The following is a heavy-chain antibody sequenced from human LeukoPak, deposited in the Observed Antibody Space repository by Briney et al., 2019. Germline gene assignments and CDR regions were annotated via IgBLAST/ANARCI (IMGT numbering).Heavy chain of an antibody. J-gene: IGHJ6*03. CDR3: ARHKDYYYSYMDV. CDR2: IYYSGST. CDR1: GGSISSSSYY. Sequence: SETLSLTCTVSGGSISSSSYYWGWIRQPPGKGLEWIGTIYYSGSTYYNPSLTSRVTISVDTSKNQFSLKLSSVIAADTAVYYCARHKDYYYSYMDVWGKGTTVTISS. V-gene: IGHV4-39*01.